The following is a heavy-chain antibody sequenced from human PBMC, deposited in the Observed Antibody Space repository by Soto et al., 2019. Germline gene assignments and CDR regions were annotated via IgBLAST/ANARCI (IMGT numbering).Heavy chain of an antibody. CDR3: ARDFRPVGVAASIYFDY. CDR2: ISAYNGNT. V-gene: IGHV1-18*01. CDR1: GYTFTSYG. D-gene: IGHD2-15*01. J-gene: IGHJ4*02. Sequence: ASLKVSCKASGYTFTSYGISWVRQAPGQGLEWMGWISAYNGNTNYAQKLQGRVTMTTDTSTSTAYMELRSLRSDDTAVYYCARDFRPVGVAASIYFDYWGQGTLVTVSS.